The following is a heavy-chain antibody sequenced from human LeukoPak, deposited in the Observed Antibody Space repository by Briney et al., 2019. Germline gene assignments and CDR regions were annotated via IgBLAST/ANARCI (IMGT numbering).Heavy chain of an antibody. D-gene: IGHD3-22*01. Sequence: CGPTLANPTQTLTLTCTFSGFSLSPTGMCVSWIRQPPGKALEWLARFDWDDDKHYSTSLKTRLNISKDTSKNQVVLTMTNMDPADTATYYCARTRGQYYYDSSGYPFDYWGQGTLVTVSS. CDR2: FDWDDDK. CDR1: GFSLSPTGMC. J-gene: IGHJ4*02. CDR3: ARTRGQYYYDSSGYPFDY. V-gene: IGHV2-70*11.